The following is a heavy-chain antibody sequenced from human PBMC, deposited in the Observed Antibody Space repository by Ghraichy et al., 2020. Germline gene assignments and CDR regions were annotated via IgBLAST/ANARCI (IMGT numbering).Heavy chain of an antibody. CDR1: GFTFSSYS. V-gene: IGHV3-21*01. J-gene: IGHJ4*02. D-gene: IGHD6-19*01. Sequence: GGSLRLSCAASGFTFSSYSMNWVRQAPGKGLEWVSSISSSSSYIYYADSVKGRFTISRDNAKNSLYLQMNSLRAEDTAVYYCARDSPVAGTYFDYWGQGTLVTVSS. CDR2: ISSSSSYI. CDR3: ARDSPVAGTYFDY.